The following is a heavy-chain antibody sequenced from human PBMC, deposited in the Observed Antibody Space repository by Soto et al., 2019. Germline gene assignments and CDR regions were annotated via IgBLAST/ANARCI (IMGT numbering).Heavy chain of an antibody. CDR3: AGGYSSSWYYYYGMDV. J-gene: IGHJ6*02. V-gene: IGHV1-69*13. CDR1: GGTFSSYA. D-gene: IGHD6-13*01. CDR2: IIPIFGTA. Sequence: SVKVSCKASGGTFSSYAISWVRQAPGQGLEWMGGIIPIFGTANYAQKFQGRVTITADESTSTAYMELSRLRSEDTAVYYCAGGYSSSWYYYYGMDVWGQGTTVTVSS.